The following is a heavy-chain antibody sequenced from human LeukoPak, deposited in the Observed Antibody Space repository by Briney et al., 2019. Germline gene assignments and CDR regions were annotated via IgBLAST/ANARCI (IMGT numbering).Heavy chain of an antibody. V-gene: IGHV4-59*01. CDR2: IYYSGST. Sequence: SETLSLTCTVSGGSISSYYWSWIRQPPGKGLEWTGYIYYSGSTNYNPSLKSRVTISVDTSKNQFSLKLRSVTAADTAVYYCARVTGYMIEDYFDYWGQGILVTVSS. CDR3: ARVTGYMIEDYFDY. D-gene: IGHD3-9*01. CDR1: GGSISSYY. J-gene: IGHJ4*02.